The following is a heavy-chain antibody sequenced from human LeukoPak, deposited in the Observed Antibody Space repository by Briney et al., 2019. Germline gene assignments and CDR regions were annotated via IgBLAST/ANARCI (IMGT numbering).Heavy chain of an antibody. J-gene: IGHJ4*02. CDR1: GGSISSSSYY. V-gene: IGHV4-39*07. CDR3: ARDHVYGTHSPIY. CDR2: IYYSGST. D-gene: IGHD1-1*01. Sequence: SETLSLTCTVSGGSISSSSYYWGWIRQPPGKGLEWIGSIYYSGSTYYNPSLKSRVTISVDTSKNQFSLKLSSVTAADTAVYYCARDHVYGTHSPIYWGQGTLVTVSS.